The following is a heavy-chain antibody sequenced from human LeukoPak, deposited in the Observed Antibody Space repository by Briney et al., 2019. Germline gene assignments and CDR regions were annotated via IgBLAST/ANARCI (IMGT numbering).Heavy chain of an antibody. V-gene: IGHV1-2*02. CDR2: ISPNSGDT. D-gene: IGHD3-22*01. J-gene: IGHJ4*02. Sequence: ASVKVSCKASGYTFTGYYMHWVRQAPGQGLEWMGWISPNSGDTNYAQKFQGRVTMTRDTSISTAYMELSRLRSDDTAVYYCANSPTYYYDSSGYLGSFDYWGQGTLVTVSS. CDR3: ANSPTYYYDSSGYLGSFDY. CDR1: GYTFTGYY.